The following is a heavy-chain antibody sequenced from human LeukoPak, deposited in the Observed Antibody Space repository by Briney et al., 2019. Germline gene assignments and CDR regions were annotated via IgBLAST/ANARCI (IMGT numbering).Heavy chain of an antibody. Sequence: GASVKVSCKASGYTFSNFDINWVRQATGQGPEWMGCMSPESGNTGYAQKFQGRVTMTRDSSKSTAYMELISLRFEDTAIYYCTRAIRHQLLSDYWGQGTLVTVSS. CDR2: MSPESGNT. CDR1: GYTFSNFD. J-gene: IGHJ4*02. D-gene: IGHD2-2*01. V-gene: IGHV1-8*01. CDR3: TRAIRHQLLSDY.